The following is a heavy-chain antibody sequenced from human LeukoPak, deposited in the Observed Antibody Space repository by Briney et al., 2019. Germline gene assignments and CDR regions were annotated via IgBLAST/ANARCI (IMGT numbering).Heavy chain of an antibody. Sequence: ISAYNGNTNYTQKVQGRVTMTTDTSTSTAYMELRSPRSDDTAVYFCARDVSRAAASAFDIWGQGTMVTVSS. J-gene: IGHJ3*02. V-gene: IGHV1-18*01. D-gene: IGHD6-25*01. CDR2: ISAYNGNT. CDR3: ARDVSRAAASAFDI.